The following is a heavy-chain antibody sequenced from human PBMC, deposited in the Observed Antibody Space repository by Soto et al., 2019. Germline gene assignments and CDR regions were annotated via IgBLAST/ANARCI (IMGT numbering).Heavy chain of an antibody. Sequence: QVQVVQSGAEVKKPGSSVKVSCKVSGGIFTNNAISWVRQAPGQGLEWLGGVIPLFDTAYYAQIFRGRLRSSADGAMTTAYMELSGLTSTDTAVYFCATGGHNDGYNFYHGMDVWGQGTTVTVS. CDR3: ATGGHNDGYNFYHGMDV. CDR2: VIPLFDTA. J-gene: IGHJ6*02. V-gene: IGHV1-69*01. CDR1: GGIFTNNA. D-gene: IGHD3-16*01.